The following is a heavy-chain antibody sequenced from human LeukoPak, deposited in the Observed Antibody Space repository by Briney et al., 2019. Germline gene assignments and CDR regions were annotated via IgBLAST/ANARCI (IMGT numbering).Heavy chain of an antibody. V-gene: IGHV4-38-2*02. CDR1: GYSISSGYY. CDR2: IYHSGST. J-gene: IGHJ4*02. D-gene: IGHD3-10*01. Sequence: PSETLSLTCAVSGYSISSGYYWGWIRQPPGKGLEWIGSIYHSGSTYYNPSLKSRVTISVDTSKNQFPLKLSSVTAADTAVYYCAREDGSGSFDYWGQGTLVTVSS. CDR3: AREDGSGSFDY.